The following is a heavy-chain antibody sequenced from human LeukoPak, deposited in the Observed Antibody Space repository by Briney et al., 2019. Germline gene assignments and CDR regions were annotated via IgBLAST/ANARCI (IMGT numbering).Heavy chain of an antibody. D-gene: IGHD2-15*01. CDR2: IYYSGST. V-gene: IGHV4-39*01. J-gene: IGHJ4*02. CDR1: GGSISSSRYY. CDR3: ARHDCSGGSCYDYFDY. Sequence: PSETLSLTCTVSGGSISSSRYYWGWIRQPPGKGLEWIGSIYYSGSTYYNPSLKSRVTISVDTSKNQFSLKLSSVTAADTAVYYCARHDCSGGSCYDYFDYWGQGTLVTVSS.